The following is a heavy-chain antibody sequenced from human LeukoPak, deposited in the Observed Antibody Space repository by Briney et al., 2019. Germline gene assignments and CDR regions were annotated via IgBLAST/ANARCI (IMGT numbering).Heavy chain of an antibody. V-gene: IGHV3-48*04. J-gene: IGHJ4*02. D-gene: IGHD3-22*01. CDR3: AKVDGSGNSIFDY. CDR1: GFTFSYYN. CDR2: ISDSSSTI. Sequence: GGSLRLSCAASGFTFSYYNMNWVRQAPGKGLEWVSYISDSSSTIYYADSVKGRFTISRDNAKNTLYLQMNSLRVEDTATYYCAKVDGSGNSIFDYWGQGTLVPVSS.